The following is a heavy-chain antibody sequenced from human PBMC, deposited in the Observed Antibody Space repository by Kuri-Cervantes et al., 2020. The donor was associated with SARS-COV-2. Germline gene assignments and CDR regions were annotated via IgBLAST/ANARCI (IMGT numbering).Heavy chain of an antibody. D-gene: IGHD2-2*03. CDR2: ISGSGANT. J-gene: IGHJ4*02. CDR1: GFTFSSYW. CDR3: AKDMDIVIVPTVAFDY. V-gene: IGHV3-23*01. Sequence: GESLKISCAASGFTFSSYWMSWVRQTPGKGLEWVSSISGSGANTYYADSVRGRFTISRDNSRNTVYLDANSLRADDTAVYFCAKDMDIVIVPTVAFDYWGQGTLVTVSS.